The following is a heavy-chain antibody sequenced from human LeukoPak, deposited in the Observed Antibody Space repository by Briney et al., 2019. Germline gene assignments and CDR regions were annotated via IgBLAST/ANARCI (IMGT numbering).Heavy chain of an antibody. CDR1: GGSFSGYY. J-gene: IGHJ4*02. CDR3: ARAHREIDY. CDR2: INHSGST. Sequence: SETLSLTCAVYGGSFSGYYWSWIRQPPGKGLEWIGEINHSGSTNYNPSLKSRVTISVDTSKNQFSLKLSSVTAADTAVYYRARAHREIDYWGQGTLVTVSS. V-gene: IGHV4-34*01. D-gene: IGHD1-14*01.